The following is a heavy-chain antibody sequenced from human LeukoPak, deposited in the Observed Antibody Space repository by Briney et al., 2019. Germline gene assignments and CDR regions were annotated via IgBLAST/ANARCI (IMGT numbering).Heavy chain of an antibody. CDR2: IYYSGST. D-gene: IGHD3-22*01. V-gene: IGHV4-30-4*01. Sequence: PSQTLSLTCTVSGGSISSGDYYWSWIRQPPGKGLEWIGYIYYSGSTYYNPSLKSRVTISVDTSKNQFSLKLSSVTAADTAVYHCARVSSSGYHHRVYYYYGMDVWGQGTTVTVSS. CDR1: GGSISSGDYY. J-gene: IGHJ6*02. CDR3: ARVSSSGYHHRVYYYYGMDV.